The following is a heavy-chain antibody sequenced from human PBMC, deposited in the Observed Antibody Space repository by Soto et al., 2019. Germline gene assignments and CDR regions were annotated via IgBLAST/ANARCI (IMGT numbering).Heavy chain of an antibody. J-gene: IGHJ4*02. CDR2: ISYDGSNK. D-gene: IGHD2-15*01. CDR1: GFTSSSYA. V-gene: IGHV3-30-3*01. Sequence: PGGSLRLSCAASGFTSSSYAMHWVRQAPGKGLEWVAVISYDGSNKYYADSVKGRFTISRDNSKNTLYLQMNSLRAEDTAVYYCARDPPLLGDCSGGSCYPWYYFDYWGQGTLVNVSS. CDR3: ARDPPLLGDCSGGSCYPWYYFDY.